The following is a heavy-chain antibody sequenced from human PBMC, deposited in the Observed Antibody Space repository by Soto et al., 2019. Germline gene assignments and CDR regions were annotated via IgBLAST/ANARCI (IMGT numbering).Heavy chain of an antibody. J-gene: IGHJ4*02. CDR1: RGSVNSGGYY. V-gene: IGHV4-31*03. Sequence: SETLSLTCTVSRGSVNSGGYYWSWIRQHPGKGLEWIGYIYYSGDTYYNPSLKSRVIISVDTSKNQFSLQLSSVTVADTAVYYCARDDYGGNTGALDCWGQGTLVTVSS. CDR2: IYYSGDT. D-gene: IGHD4-17*01. CDR3: ARDDYGGNTGALDC.